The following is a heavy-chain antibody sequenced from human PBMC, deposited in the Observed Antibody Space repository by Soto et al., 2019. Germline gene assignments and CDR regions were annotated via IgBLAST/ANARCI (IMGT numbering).Heavy chain of an antibody. CDR1: GGSISSYY. J-gene: IGHJ5*02. D-gene: IGHD3-22*01. Sequence: NPSETLSLTCTVSGGSISSYYWSWIRQPPGKGLEWIGYIYYSGSTNYNPSLKSRVTISVDTSKNQFSLKLTSVTAADTAVYFCARDIYDTSGFFNWFDPWGQGTLVTVSS. CDR3: ARDIYDTSGFFNWFDP. CDR2: IYYSGST. V-gene: IGHV4-59*01.